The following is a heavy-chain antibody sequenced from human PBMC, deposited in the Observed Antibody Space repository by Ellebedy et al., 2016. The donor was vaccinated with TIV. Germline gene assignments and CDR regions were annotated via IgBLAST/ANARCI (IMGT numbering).Heavy chain of an antibody. J-gene: IGHJ4*02. V-gene: IGHV3-30-3*01. D-gene: IGHD5-18*01. CDR3: ARGGVGYSYAAADY. CDR2: ISYDGSNK. CDR1: GFTFGSYA. Sequence: PGGSLRLSCAASGFTFGSYAMHWVRQAPGKGLEWVAVISYDGSNKYYADSVKGRFTISRDNSKNTLYLQMNSLRAEDTAVYYCARGGVGYSYAAADYWGQGTLVTVSS.